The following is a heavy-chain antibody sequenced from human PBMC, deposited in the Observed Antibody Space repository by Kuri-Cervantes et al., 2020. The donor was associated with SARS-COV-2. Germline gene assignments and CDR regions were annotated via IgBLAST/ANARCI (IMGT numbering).Heavy chain of an antibody. CDR3: ARGHIGVVPSPILGLGPHYYYYHLGV. CDR1: GVPLNTYS. D-gene: IGHD2-2*01. CDR2: INHSGGT. J-gene: IGHJ6*02. Sequence: GSLRLSCAVFGVPLNTYSWSWVRQSPGKGLQWIGEINHSGGTKYRPSLRGRVSISIDASKNQVSLKLTSVTAADAAVYYCARGHIGVVPSPILGLGPHYYYYHLGVWGPGTTVTVSS. V-gene: IGHV4-34*01.